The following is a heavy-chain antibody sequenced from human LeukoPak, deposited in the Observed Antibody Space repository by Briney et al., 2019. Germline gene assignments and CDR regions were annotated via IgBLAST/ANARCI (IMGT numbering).Heavy chain of an antibody. D-gene: IGHD2-15*01. V-gene: IGHV1-69*13. CDR2: IIPIFGTA. Sequence: SVKVSCKASGGTFSSYAFSWVRQAPGQGLEWMGGIIPIFGTANYAQKFQGRVTITADESASTAYMELSSLRSEDTAVYYCARSRGADGSRQYYYYYYYMDVWGKGTTVTISS. J-gene: IGHJ6*03. CDR3: ARSRGADGSRQYYYYYYYMDV. CDR1: GGTFSSYA.